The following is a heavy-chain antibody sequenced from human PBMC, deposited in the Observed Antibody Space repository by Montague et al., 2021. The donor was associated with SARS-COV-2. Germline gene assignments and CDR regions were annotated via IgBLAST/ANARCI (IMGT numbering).Heavy chain of an antibody. CDR1: GGSISNTNYY. D-gene: IGHD3-22*01. Sequence: SETLSLTCAVSGGSISNTNYYWGWVRQPPGMGLEWIGSIYYDGTTYYSPSLESRPTMSEDTSKKQVSLQVKSLTAADTAVYSCVVLWVVIGGHYPLHVDDWGQGTLVTVSP. V-gene: IGHV4-39*01. J-gene: IGHJ4*02. CDR2: IYYDGTT. CDR3: VVLWVVIGGHYPLHVDD.